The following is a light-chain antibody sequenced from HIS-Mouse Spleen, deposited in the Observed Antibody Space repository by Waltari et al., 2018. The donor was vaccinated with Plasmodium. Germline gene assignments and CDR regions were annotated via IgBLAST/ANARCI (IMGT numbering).Light chain of an antibody. CDR1: ALPKKY. CDR3: YSTDSSGNHRV. V-gene: IGLV3-10*01. CDR2: EDS. J-gene: IGLJ3*02. Sequence: SYELTQPPSVSVSPGQTARITCSGDALPKKYAYWYQQKSGQAPVLVIYEDSKRPSGIPERVAGASSGTMATLTISGAQGEDEADYYCYSTDSSGNHRVFGGGTKLTVL.